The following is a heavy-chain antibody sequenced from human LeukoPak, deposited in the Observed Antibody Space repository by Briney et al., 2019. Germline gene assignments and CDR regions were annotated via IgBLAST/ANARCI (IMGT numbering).Heavy chain of an antibody. V-gene: IGHV3-23*01. D-gene: IGHD3-16*02. CDR2: ISGSGGST. J-gene: IGHJ4*02. CDR3: AKDIMITFGGVIDLDY. Sequence: GGSLRLSCAASGFTFSSYAMSWVRQAPGKGLEWVSAISGSGGSTYYADSVKGRFTISRDNSKNTLYLQMNSLRAEDTAVYYCAKDIMITFGGVIDLDYWGQGTLVTVSS. CDR1: GFTFSSYA.